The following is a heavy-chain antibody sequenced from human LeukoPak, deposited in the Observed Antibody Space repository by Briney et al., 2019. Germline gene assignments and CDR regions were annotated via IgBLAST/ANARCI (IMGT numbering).Heavy chain of an antibody. J-gene: IGHJ4*02. CDR2: ISGIGGST. Sequence: GGSLRLSCAASGFTFSSYAMSWVRQAPGKGLEWVSAISGIGGSTYYADSVKGRFTISRDNSKNTLYLQMNSLRAEDTAVYYCAKIRSGYRTNFDYWGQGTLVTVSS. CDR3: AKIRSGYRTNFDY. CDR1: GFTFSSYA. V-gene: IGHV3-23*01. D-gene: IGHD5-18*01.